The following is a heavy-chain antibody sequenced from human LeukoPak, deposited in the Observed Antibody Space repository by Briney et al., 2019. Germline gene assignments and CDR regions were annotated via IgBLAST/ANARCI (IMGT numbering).Heavy chain of an antibody. J-gene: IGHJ6*02. CDR2: ISSSSSYI. CDR1: GFTFNNYW. Sequence: GGSLRLSCAASGFTFNNYWIHWVRQAPGKGLEWVSSISSSSSYIYYADSVKGRFTISRDNAKNSLYLQMNSLRAEDTAVYYCARKLSYYYGMDVWGQGTTVTVSS. CDR3: ARKLSYYYGMDV. V-gene: IGHV3-21*01.